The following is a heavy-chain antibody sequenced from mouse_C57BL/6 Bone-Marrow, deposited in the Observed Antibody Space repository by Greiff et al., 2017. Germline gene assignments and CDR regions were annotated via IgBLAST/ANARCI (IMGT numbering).Heavy chain of an antibody. V-gene: IGHV1-63*01. Sequence: LMESGAELVRPGTSVKMSCKASGYTFTNYWIGWAKQRPGHGLEWIGDIYPGGGYTNYNEKFKGKATLTADKSSSTAYMQFSSLTSEDSAIYYCARRPDGDWYFDVWGTGTTVTVSS. CDR2: IYPGGGYT. CDR1: GYTFTNYW. J-gene: IGHJ1*03. CDR3: ARRPDGDWYFDV.